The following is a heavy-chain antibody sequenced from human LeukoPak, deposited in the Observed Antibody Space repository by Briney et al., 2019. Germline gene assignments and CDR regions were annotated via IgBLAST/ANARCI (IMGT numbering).Heavy chain of an antibody. V-gene: IGHV5-51*01. J-gene: IGHJ4*02. Sequence: GESLKISCKGSGYSFTSYWIGWVRQMPGKGLEWMGIIYPGDSDTRYSPSFQGQVTISADKSISTAYLQWSSLKASDTAMYYCARQAYYYDSSGYYALDYWGQGTLVTVSS. CDR3: ARQAYYYDSSGYYALDY. CDR1: GYSFTSYW. D-gene: IGHD3-22*01. CDR2: IYPGDSDT.